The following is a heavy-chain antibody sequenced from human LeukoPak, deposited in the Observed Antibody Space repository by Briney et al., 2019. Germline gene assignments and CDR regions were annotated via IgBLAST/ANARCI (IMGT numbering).Heavy chain of an antibody. Sequence: PGGSLRLSCAASGFTFNTYAMSWVRQAPGKGLEWVSSISSSSSYIYYADSVKGRFTISRDNAKNSLYLQMNSLRADDTAVYYCARDIPFRYYDSSGYSSNSRNYYYGMDVWGQGTTVTVSS. CDR3: ARDIPFRYYDSSGYSSNSRNYYYGMDV. CDR2: ISSSSSYI. CDR1: GFTFNTYA. J-gene: IGHJ6*02. D-gene: IGHD3-22*01. V-gene: IGHV3-21*01.